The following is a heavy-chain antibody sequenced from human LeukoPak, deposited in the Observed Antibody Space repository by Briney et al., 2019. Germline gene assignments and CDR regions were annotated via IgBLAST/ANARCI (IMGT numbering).Heavy chain of an antibody. CDR1: GGSISSGGYS. Sequence: SETLSLLCAVYGGSISSGGYSWRWIRQPPGKGLEWIGYIYHSGSTYYNPSLKSRVTISADRSKNQFSLKLSSVTAADTAVYYCARGEGSYFDYWGQGTLVTVSS. CDR3: ARGEGSYFDY. V-gene: IGHV4-30-2*01. J-gene: IGHJ4*02. CDR2: IYHSGST.